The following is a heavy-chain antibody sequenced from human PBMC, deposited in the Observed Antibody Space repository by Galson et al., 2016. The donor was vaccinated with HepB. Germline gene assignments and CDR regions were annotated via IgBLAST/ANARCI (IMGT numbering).Heavy chain of an antibody. V-gene: IGHV1-69*06. CDR1: GGTFSNYG. D-gene: IGHD3-3*01. J-gene: IGHJ4*02. CDR3: ARTRTRRITIFGPPAHYYLDD. Sequence: SVKVSCKASGGTFSNYGVSWVRQAPGQGLEWMGGIIPVSGTTNYAQNFQGRVAITADRSTNTAYMELNSLRSEDTAVYYCARTRTRRITIFGPPAHYYLDDWGQGTLVTVSS. CDR2: IIPVSGTT.